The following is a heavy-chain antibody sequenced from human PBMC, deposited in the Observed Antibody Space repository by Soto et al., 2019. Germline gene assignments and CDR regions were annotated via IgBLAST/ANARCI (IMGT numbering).Heavy chain of an antibody. J-gene: IGHJ3*02. CDR1: GFSLSTSGVG. D-gene: IGHD2-21*02. CDR3: AHTGVNCGGDCLGAFDI. CDR2: IYWNDDK. V-gene: IGHV2-5*01. Sequence: QITLKESGPTLVKPTQTLTLTCTFSGFSLSTSGVGVGWIRQPPGKALEWLALIYWNDDKRYSTSLKSRLTIYKESTNNKLVLTINNMDPVDTATYYCAHTGVNCGGDCLGAFDIRGQEKMVTVS.